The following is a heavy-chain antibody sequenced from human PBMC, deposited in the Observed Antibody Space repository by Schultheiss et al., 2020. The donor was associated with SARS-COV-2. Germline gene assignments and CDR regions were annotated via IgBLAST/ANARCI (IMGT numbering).Heavy chain of an antibody. CDR2: ISSSSSYI. D-gene: IGHD7-27*01. V-gene: IGHV3-23*01. J-gene: IGHJ2*01. CDR1: GFTFSTYA. CDR3: AKDVGLGTAGYFDL. Sequence: GGSLRLSCAASGFTFSTYAMSWVRQAPGKGLEWVSSISSSSSYIYYADSVKGRFTISRDNSKNTLYLQMNSLRAEDTAVYYCAKDVGLGTAGYFDLWGRGTLVTVSS.